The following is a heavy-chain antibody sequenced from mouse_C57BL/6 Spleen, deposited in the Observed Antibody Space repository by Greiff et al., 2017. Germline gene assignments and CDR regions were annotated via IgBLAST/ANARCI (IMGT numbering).Heavy chain of an antibody. CDR2: ISYSGST. V-gene: IGHV3-1*01. CDR3: ARGELRYYFDY. CDR1: GYSITSGYD. Sequence: EVKLVESGPGMVKPSQSLSLTCTVTGYSITSGYDWHWIRHFPGNKLEWMGYISYSGSTNYNPSLKSRISITHDTSKNHFFLKLNSVTTEDTATYYCARGELRYYFDYWGQGTTLTVSS. D-gene: IGHD3-2*02. J-gene: IGHJ2*01.